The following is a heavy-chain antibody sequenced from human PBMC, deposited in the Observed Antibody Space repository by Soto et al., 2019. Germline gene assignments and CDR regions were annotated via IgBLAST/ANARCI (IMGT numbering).Heavy chain of an antibody. J-gene: IGHJ6*02. CDR3: GAATPEVYYYCGMDV. Sequence: QVQLVQSGAEVKKPGSSVKVSCKASGGTFSSYAISWLRPAPGQGLEWMGGIIPIFGTANYAQKFQGRVTITADESTSTAYMELSSLRSEDTAVYYCGAATPEVYYYCGMDVWGQGTTVTVSS. CDR2: IIPIFGTA. D-gene: IGHD2-15*01. V-gene: IGHV1-69*01. CDR1: GGTFSSYA.